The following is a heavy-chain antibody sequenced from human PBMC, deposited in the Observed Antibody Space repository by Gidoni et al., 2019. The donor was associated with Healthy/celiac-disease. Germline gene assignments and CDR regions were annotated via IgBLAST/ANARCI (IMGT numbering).Heavy chain of an antibody. CDR2: IKQDGSEK. Sequence: EVQLVESGGGLVQPGGSLSLSCAASAFTFSSYWMSWVRQAPGKGLEWVANIKQDGSEKYYVDSVKGRFTISRDNAKNSLYLQMNSLRAEDTAVYYCARDRKDFWSGYYRNHYYYYYGMDVWGQGTTVTVSS. D-gene: IGHD3-3*01. CDR3: ARDRKDFWSGYYRNHYYYYYGMDV. V-gene: IGHV3-7*01. CDR1: AFTFSSYW. J-gene: IGHJ6*02.